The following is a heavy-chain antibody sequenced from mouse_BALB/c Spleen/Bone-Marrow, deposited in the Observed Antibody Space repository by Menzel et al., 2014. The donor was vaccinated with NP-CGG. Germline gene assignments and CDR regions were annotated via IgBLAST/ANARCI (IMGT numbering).Heavy chain of an antibody. D-gene: IGHD2-10*02. V-gene: IGHV2-9*02. J-gene: IGHJ4*01. CDR3: ARDRYGNYFYYAMDY. CDR2: IWAGGST. Sequence: VQLQQSGPGLVAPSQSLSITCTDSGFSLTSYGVHWVRQPPGKGLEWLGVIWAGGSTNYNSALMSRLSISKDNSKSQVFLKMNSLQTDDTAMYYCARDRYGNYFYYAMDYWGQGTSVTVSS. CDR1: GFSLTSYG.